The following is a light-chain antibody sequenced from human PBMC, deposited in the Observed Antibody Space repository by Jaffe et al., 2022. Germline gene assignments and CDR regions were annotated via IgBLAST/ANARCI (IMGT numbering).Light chain of an antibody. V-gene: IGKV1-5*03. J-gene: IGKJ1*01. CDR3: QQYNSYSPWT. CDR2: KAS. Sequence: DIQMTQSPSTLSASVGDRVTMTCRASQSISEWLAWYQQKPGKAPKLLIYKASILESGVPSRFSGSGSGTEFTLTISSLQPDDFATYYCQQYNSYSPWTFGQGTKVEIK. CDR1: QSISEW.